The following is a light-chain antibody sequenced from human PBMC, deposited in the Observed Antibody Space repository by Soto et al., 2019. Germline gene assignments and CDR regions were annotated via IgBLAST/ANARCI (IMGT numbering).Light chain of an antibody. Sequence: EIVITQSPATLSFSPGERATLSFRSSQSVADNLAWFQQKPGQRPRLLIYGASTRATGIPARFSGSGSETDFTLPISSLRSEDSAVYHCQQYNNWPITFGQGTRLEIK. CDR1: QSVADN. CDR2: GAS. J-gene: IGKJ5*01. V-gene: IGKV3-15*01. CDR3: QQYNNWPIT.